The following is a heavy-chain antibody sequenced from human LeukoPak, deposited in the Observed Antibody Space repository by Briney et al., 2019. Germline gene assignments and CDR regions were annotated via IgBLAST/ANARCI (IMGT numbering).Heavy chain of an antibody. V-gene: IGHV3-30*04. Sequence: GGSLRLSCAASGFTFSSYAMHWVRQAPGKGLEWVAVISYDGSKKYYADSVKGRFTVSRDNSKNTLYLQMNSLRAEDTAVYYCARVTYYYDSSGYYFDYWGQGTQVTVSS. CDR2: ISYDGSKK. D-gene: IGHD3-22*01. CDR3: ARVTYYYDSSGYYFDY. J-gene: IGHJ4*02. CDR1: GFTFSSYA.